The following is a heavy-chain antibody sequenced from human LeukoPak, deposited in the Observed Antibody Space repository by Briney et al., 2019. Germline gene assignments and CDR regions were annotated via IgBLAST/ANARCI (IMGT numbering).Heavy chain of an antibody. D-gene: IGHD1-26*01. CDR1: GYTFTSYG. J-gene: IGHJ4*02. CDR3: ARGPSIYSGSYYYFDY. CDR2: VSAYNGDT. V-gene: IGHV1-18*01. Sequence: ASVKVSCKASGYTFTSYGISWVRQAPGQGLEWLGWVSAYNGDTNYAQKLQGRVTMTTDTSTSTAYMELRSLRSDDTAVYYCARGPSIYSGSYYYFDYWGQGTLVTVSS.